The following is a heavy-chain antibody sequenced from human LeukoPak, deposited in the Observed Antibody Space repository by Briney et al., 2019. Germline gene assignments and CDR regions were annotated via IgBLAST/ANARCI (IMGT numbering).Heavy chain of an antibody. CDR3: ARRGGYDSSGYSY. V-gene: IGHV4-59*08. CDR1: GGSISSYY. Sequence: SETLSLTCTVSGGSISSYYWSWIRQPPGKGLEWIGYIYYSGSTNYNPSLKSRVTISVDTSKNQFSLKLSSVTAADTAVYYCARRGGYDSSGYSYWGQGTLVTVSS. D-gene: IGHD3-22*01. J-gene: IGHJ4*02. CDR2: IYYSGST.